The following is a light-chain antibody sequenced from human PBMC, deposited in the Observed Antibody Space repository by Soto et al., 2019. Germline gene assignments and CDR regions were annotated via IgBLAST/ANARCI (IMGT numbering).Light chain of an antibody. Sequence: QSVLTQPASVSGSPGQSITISCTGSSSDVGLYNYVSWYQQHPGKAPKHMIYDVNDRPSGVSDRFSGSKSGNTASLTIAGLQAEDEADDFCSSYTSDTTHVVFGGGTKLTVL. CDR3: SSYTSDTTHVV. CDR1: SSDVGLYNY. V-gene: IGLV2-14*03. J-gene: IGLJ2*01. CDR2: DVN.